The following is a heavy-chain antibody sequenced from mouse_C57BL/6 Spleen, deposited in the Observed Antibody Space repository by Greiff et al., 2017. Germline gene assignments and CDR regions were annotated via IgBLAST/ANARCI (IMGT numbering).Heavy chain of an antibody. V-gene: IGHV1-69*01. Sequence: QVQLQQPGAELVMPGASVKLSCKASGYTFTSYWMHWVKQRPGQGLAWIGEIDPSDSYTNYNQKFKGKSTLTVDKSSSTAYMQLSSLTSEDSAVYYCARGVGGYYYAMDYWGQGTSVTVSS. CDR2: IDPSDSYT. CDR3: ARGVGGYYYAMDY. CDR1: GYTFTSYW. J-gene: IGHJ4*01. D-gene: IGHD4-1*01.